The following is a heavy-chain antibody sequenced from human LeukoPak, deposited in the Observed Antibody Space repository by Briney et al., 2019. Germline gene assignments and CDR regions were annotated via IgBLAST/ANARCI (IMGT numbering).Heavy chain of an antibody. Sequence: SETLSLTCAVYGGSFSGYYWSWIRPPPGKGLEWIGEINHSGSTNYNPSLKSRVPISVDTSKNQFSLKLSSVTAADTAVYYCARRSLLWFGGGNWFDPWGQGTLVTVSS. CDR3: ARRSLLWFGGGNWFDP. J-gene: IGHJ5*02. CDR1: GGSFSGYY. CDR2: INHSGST. V-gene: IGHV4-34*01. D-gene: IGHD3-10*01.